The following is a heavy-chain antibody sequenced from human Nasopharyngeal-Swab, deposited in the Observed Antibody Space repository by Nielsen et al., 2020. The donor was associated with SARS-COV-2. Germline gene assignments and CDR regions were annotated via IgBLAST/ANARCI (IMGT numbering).Heavy chain of an antibody. Sequence: GEFLKILCAASGFTFSRYGMHCVRQAPGKGLELVAVISYDGSNKYYADSVKGRFTISRDNSKNTLYLQMNSLRAEDTAVYYCAKANYESSYWYFDLWGRGTLVTVSS. D-gene: IGHD3-22*01. V-gene: IGHV3-30*18. CDR2: ISYDGSNK. CDR3: AKANYESSYWYFDL. J-gene: IGHJ2*01. CDR1: GFTFSRYG.